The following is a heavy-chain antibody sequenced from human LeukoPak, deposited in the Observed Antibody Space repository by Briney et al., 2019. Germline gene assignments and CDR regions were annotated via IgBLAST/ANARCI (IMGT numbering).Heavy chain of an antibody. Sequence: GESLEISCKGSGYSFTSYWIGWLRQMPGKSLEWMGIIYPGDSDTRYSPSFEGQVTLSADRSISTAYLQWSSLKASDTAMYYCAKFTSGHLDYWGQGTPVIVSS. CDR3: AKFTSGHLDY. J-gene: IGHJ4*02. CDR2: IYPGDSDT. V-gene: IGHV5-51*01. D-gene: IGHD1-1*01. CDR1: GYSFTSYW.